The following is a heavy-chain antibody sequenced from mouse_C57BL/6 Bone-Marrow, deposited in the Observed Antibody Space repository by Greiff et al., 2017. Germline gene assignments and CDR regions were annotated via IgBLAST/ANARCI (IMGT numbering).Heavy chain of an antibody. CDR3: ARTGYYSYAMDD. J-gene: IGHJ4*01. V-gene: IGHV1-54*01. CDR1: GYAFTNYL. D-gene: IGHD2-3*01. CDR2: INPGSGGT. Sequence: QVQLQQSGAELVRPGTSVKVSCKASGYAFTNYLIAWVKQRPGQGLEWIGVINPGSGGTNYNEKFKGKATLTADKSSSTAYMQLSSLTSEDSAVYFCARTGYYSYAMDDWGQGTSVTVSS.